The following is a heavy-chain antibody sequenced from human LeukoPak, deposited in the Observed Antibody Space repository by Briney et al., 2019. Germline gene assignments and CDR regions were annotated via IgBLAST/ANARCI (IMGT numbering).Heavy chain of an antibody. J-gene: IGHJ4*02. CDR3: AKDRIFYDSSGYSDAFDY. D-gene: IGHD3-22*01. CDR1: GFTFSSYA. Sequence: GGSLRLSRAASGFTFSSYAMSWVRQAPGKGLEWVSAISGSGGSTYYADSVKGRFTISRDNSKNTLYLQMNSLRAEDTAVYYCAKDRIFYDSSGYSDAFDYWGQGTLVTVSS. CDR2: ISGSGGST. V-gene: IGHV3-23*01.